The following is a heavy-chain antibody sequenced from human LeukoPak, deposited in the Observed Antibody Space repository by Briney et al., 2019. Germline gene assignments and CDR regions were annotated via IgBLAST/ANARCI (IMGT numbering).Heavy chain of an antibody. Sequence: SETLSLTCTVSGGSISTDHWNWIRQPAGKGLEWVGRIYISGSTTYNPSLKSRVTVSVDTSKNLFSLNLRSVTAADTAVYYCAREGAARPGFDYWGQGTLVTVSS. CDR1: GGSISTDH. CDR3: AREGAARPGFDY. V-gene: IGHV4-4*07. J-gene: IGHJ4*02. D-gene: IGHD6-6*01. CDR2: IYISGST.